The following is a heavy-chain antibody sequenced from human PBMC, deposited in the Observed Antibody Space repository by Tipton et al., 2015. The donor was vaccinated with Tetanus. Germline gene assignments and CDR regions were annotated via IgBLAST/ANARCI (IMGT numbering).Heavy chain of an antibody. Sequence: SLRLSCAASGFTFSSYAMSWVRQAPGKGLEWVSAISGSGGSTYYADSVKGRFTISRDNSKNTLYLQMNSLRAEDTAVYYCAKRQDDFWSGLPYYYYGMDVWGQGTTVTVSS. D-gene: IGHD3-3*01. CDR3: AKRQDDFWSGLPYYYYGMDV. CDR2: ISGSGGST. V-gene: IGHV3-23*01. CDR1: GFTFSSYA. J-gene: IGHJ6*02.